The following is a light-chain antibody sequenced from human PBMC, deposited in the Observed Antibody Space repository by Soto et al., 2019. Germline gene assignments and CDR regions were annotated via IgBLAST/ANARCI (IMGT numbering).Light chain of an antibody. V-gene: IGKV1-27*01. CDR2: AAS. Sequence: DIQMTQSPSTLSASVGDRVTITCRASQSISSWLAWYQQKPGKVHKLLIYAASTLQSGVPSRFSGSGSGTDFTLTISSLQPEDVATYYCQKYNSAPLTFGGGTKVDI. J-gene: IGKJ4*01. CDR3: QKYNSAPLT. CDR1: QSISSW.